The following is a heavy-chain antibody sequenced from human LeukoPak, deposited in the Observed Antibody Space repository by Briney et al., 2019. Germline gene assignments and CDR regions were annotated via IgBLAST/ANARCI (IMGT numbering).Heavy chain of an antibody. J-gene: IGHJ3*01. D-gene: IGHD3-22*01. V-gene: IGHV4-39*07. Sequence: SETLSLTCTVSGGSISSSGYYWGWIRQPPGTGLEFFGIIYYSGTTYYNPSLKSRITISVDTSKSQFSLRLSSVTAADTAVYYCARLYYYDSSGTFDFWGQGTMVTVSS. CDR1: GGSISSSGYY. CDR3: ARLYYYDSSGTFDF. CDR2: IYYSGTT.